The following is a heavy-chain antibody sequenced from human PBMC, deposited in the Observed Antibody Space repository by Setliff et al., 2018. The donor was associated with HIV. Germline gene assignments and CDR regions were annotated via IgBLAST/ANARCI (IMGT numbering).Heavy chain of an antibody. V-gene: IGHV3-11*01. CDR1: GFTFSDDY. D-gene: IGHD2-15*01. Sequence: GGSLRLSCAASGFTFSDDYRSWIRQIPGKGLEWVSYISGGGSVIFYADSVKGRFTISRDNAKNSLYLQMNSLRAEDTAVYYCARVMEDCINGNCYVFDYWGQGTLVTVSS. J-gene: IGHJ4*02. CDR3: ARVMEDCINGNCYVFDY. CDR2: ISGGGSVI.